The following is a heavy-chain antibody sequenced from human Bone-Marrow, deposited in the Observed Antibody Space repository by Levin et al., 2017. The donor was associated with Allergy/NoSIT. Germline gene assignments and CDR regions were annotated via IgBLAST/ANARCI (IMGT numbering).Heavy chain of an antibody. CDR3: ASSQGNYGHLRDYLED. Sequence: GGSLRLSCAASGFTFSNYAMTWVRQAPGTALEWVSTVSGYTTYYSDSVKCRFTISRDNSKNTVYLQMNSLRGEDTAVYYCASSQGNYGHLRDYLEDWGQDTLVAVSS. CDR2: VSGYTT. CDR1: GFTFSNYA. V-gene: IGHV3-23*05. D-gene: IGHD3-16*01. J-gene: IGHJ1*01.